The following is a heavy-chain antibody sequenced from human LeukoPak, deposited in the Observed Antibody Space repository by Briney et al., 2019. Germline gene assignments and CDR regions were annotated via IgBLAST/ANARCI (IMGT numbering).Heavy chain of an antibody. CDR1: GGSISSSTDS. Sequence: SETLSLTCTVSGGSISSSTDSWGWIRQPPGKGLEWIGCIYYSGRAYYEVSLKSRVTTSVDTAKNQFSLKLSSVTAADTAVYYCARVTSSRAFDIWGQGTMVTVSS. CDR2: IYYSGRA. CDR3: ARVTSSRAFDI. D-gene: IGHD2-2*01. V-gene: IGHV4-39*07. J-gene: IGHJ3*02.